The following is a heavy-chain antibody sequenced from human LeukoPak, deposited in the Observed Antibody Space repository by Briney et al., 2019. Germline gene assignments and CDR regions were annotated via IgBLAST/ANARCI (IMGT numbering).Heavy chain of an antibody. CDR1: GFTFSSYA. CDR2: ISYDGSNK. Sequence: GGSLRLSCAASGFTFSSYAMHWVRQAPGKGLEWVAVISYDGSNKYYADSVKGRFTISRDNSKNTLYLQMNSLRAEDTALYHCAREVVVPAAMAYYYYMDVWGKGTTVTVSS. V-gene: IGHV3-30-3*01. D-gene: IGHD2-2*01. J-gene: IGHJ6*03. CDR3: AREVVVPAAMAYYYYMDV.